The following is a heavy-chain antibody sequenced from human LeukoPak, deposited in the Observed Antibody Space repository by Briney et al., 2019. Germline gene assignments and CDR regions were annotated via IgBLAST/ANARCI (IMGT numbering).Heavy chain of an antibody. CDR3: ARDSGSFRVHYYYYMDV. Sequence: SVKVSCKASGYTFTSYAISWVRQAPGQGLEWMGGIIPIFGTANYAQKFQGRVTITADKSTSTAYMELSSLRSEDTAVYYCARDSGSFRVHYYYYMDVWGKGTTVTVSS. CDR2: IIPIFGTA. D-gene: IGHD1-26*01. V-gene: IGHV1-69*06. CDR1: GYTFTSYA. J-gene: IGHJ6*03.